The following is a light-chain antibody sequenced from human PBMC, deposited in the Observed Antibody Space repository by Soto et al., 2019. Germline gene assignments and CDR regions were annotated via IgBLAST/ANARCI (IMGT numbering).Light chain of an antibody. J-gene: IGLJ2*01. V-gene: IGLV2-14*01. CDR2: EVS. CDR3: SSYTTSTTPVV. Sequence: QSVPTQPASVSGSPGQSITISCSGTSSDVGGYNYVSWYQQHPGKAPKLMIFEVSNRPSGVSNRFSGSKSGNTASLTISGLQAEDEAEYYCSSYTTSTTPVVFGGGTKLTVL. CDR1: SSDVGGYNY.